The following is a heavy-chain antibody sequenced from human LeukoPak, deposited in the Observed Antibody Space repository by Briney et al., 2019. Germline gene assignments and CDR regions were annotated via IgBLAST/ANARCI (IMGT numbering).Heavy chain of an antibody. CDR2: ISYGGGTT. CDR3: AKTIPYWYFDL. V-gene: IGHV3-23*01. D-gene: IGHD5-24*01. CDR1: GFTVSSYD. Sequence: GGSLRLSCAASGFTVSSYDMSWVRQAPGKGLEWVSAISYGGGTTYADSVKGRFTISRDNSKNTLYLQMNSLTAEDTAKYYCAKTIPYWYFDLWGRGTLVTVSS. J-gene: IGHJ2*01.